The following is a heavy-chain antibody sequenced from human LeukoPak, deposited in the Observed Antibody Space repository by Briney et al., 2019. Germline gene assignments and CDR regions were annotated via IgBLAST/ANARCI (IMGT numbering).Heavy chain of an antibody. Sequence: ASVRVSCKVSGYTVPELSMNWVRQAPGKGLEWMGGFDPEAGETIYAQKFKGRFTMTEDSSINIAYMELSSLRSEDTAVYYCTTVLYSSNLAWFDAWGQGTLVTVSS. J-gene: IGHJ5*02. CDR2: FDPEAGET. D-gene: IGHD6-13*01. V-gene: IGHV1-24*01. CDR1: GYTVPELS. CDR3: TTVLYSSNLAWFDA.